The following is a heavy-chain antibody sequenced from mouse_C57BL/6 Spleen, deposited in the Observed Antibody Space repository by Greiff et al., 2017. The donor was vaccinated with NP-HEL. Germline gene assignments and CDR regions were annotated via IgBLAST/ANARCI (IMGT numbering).Heavy chain of an antibody. J-gene: IGHJ4*01. CDR1: GFTFSDYG. V-gene: IGHV5-17*01. D-gene: IGHD2-2*01. CDR2: ISSGSSTI. Sequence: EVKLVESGGGLVKPGGSLKLSCAASGFTFSDYGMHWVRQAPEKGLEWVAYISSGSSTIYYAATVKGRFTISRDNAKNTLFLQMTSLRSEDTAMYYCARIMVTGGAMDYWGQGTSVTVSS. CDR3: ARIMVTGGAMDY.